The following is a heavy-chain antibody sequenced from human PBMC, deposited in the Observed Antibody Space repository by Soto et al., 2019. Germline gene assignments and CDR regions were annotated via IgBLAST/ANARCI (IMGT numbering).Heavy chain of an antibody. CDR1: GYSCTSYW. CDR3: ARHSPGEDVVVVAATSVGDYYGMDV. J-gene: IGHJ6*02. V-gene: IGHV5-10-1*01. D-gene: IGHD2-15*01. Sequence: PGESLKISCKGSGYSCTSYWISLVRQMPGKGLEWMGRIDPSDSYTNYSPSFQGHVTISADKSISTAYLQWSSLKASDTAMYYCARHSPGEDVVVVAATSVGDYYGMDVWGQGTTVTVSS. CDR2: IDPSDSYT.